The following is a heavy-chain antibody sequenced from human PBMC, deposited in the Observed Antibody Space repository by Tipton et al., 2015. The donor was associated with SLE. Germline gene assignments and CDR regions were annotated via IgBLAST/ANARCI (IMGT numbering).Heavy chain of an antibody. CDR1: GYTFTSYD. Sequence: QLVQSGAEVKKPGASVKVSCKASGYTFTSYDINWVRQATGQGLEWMGWMNPNSGNTGYAQKFQGRVTMARNTSISTAYMELSSLRSEDTAVYYCARGPPDFWSGYYPFGYWGQGTLVTVSS. J-gene: IGHJ4*02. V-gene: IGHV1-8*01. D-gene: IGHD3-3*01. CDR2: MNPNSGNT. CDR3: ARGPPDFWSGYYPFGY.